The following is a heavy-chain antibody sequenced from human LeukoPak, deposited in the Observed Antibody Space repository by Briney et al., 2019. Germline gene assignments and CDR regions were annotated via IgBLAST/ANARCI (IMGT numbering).Heavy chain of an antibody. Sequence: GGSLRLSCAASGFSLSAYWMTWVRQAPGKGLEWVANINRDGSQKNHVDSVKGRFTISRDNAKNSLYLQMNSLRAEDTAVYYCARAGALAAAALGYYWGQGTLVTVSS. J-gene: IGHJ4*02. V-gene: IGHV3-7*01. CDR2: INRDGSQK. CDR3: ARAGALAAAALGYY. D-gene: IGHD2-15*01. CDR1: GFSLSAYW.